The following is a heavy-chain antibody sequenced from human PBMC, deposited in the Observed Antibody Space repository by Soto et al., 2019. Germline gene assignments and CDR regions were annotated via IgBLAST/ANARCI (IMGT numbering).Heavy chain of an antibody. CDR2: IDPSDSYT. Sequence: PGESLKISCKGSGYNFISYWISWVRHMPGKGLEWMGRIDPSDSYTNYSPSFQGHVTISADKSISTAYLQWSSLKASDTAMYYCARPYSSGEDTEVWGQGTTVTVSS. V-gene: IGHV5-10-1*01. D-gene: IGHD3-22*01. CDR1: GYNFISYW. CDR3: ARPYSSGEDTEV. J-gene: IGHJ6*01.